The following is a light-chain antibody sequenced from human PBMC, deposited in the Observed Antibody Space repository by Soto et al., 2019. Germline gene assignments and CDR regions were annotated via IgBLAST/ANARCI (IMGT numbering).Light chain of an antibody. Sequence: QSALTQPVAVSGSPGQSITISCTGSSSDVGSYNLVSWYQQEPGKAPKLMIYEVNKRPSGISNRFSGSKSGNTASLTISGLQPEDEADYYCSSYAGSYNYVVFGGGTKLTVL. J-gene: IGLJ2*01. CDR1: SSDVGSYNL. CDR3: SSYAGSYNYVV. CDR2: EVN. V-gene: IGLV2-23*02.